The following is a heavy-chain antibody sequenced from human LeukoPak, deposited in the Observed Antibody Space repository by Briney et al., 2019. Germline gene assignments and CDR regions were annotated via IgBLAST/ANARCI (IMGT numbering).Heavy chain of an antibody. J-gene: IGHJ4*02. V-gene: IGHV3-30*04. CDR1: GFTFSSYA. CDR2: ISYDGSNK. CDR3: ARDHSSSWFDY. Sequence: PGRSLRLSCAASGFTFSSYAMHWVRQAPGKGLEWVAVISYDGSNKYYADSVKGRFTISRDNSKNTLYLQMNSLGAEDTAVYYCARDHSSSWFDYWGQGTLVTVSS. D-gene: IGHD6-13*01.